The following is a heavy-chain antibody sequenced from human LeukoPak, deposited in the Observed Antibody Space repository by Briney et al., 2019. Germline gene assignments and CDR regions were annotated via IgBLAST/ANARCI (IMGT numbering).Heavy chain of an antibody. J-gene: IGHJ4*02. V-gene: IGHV1-2*06. CDR3: ARGLGYNYGYMFDS. D-gene: IGHD5-18*01. Sequence: ASVKVSCKASGYTFTGSYIHWVRQAPGQGLEWMGRINPNSGDTNYAQKFQGRVTMTRDTSISTVYMELSRLRSDDTAVFYCARGLGYNYGYMFDSWGQGTLVTVSS. CDR2: INPNSGDT. CDR1: GYTFTGSY.